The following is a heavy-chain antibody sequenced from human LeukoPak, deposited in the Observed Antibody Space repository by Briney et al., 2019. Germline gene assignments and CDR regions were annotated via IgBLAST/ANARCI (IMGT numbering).Heavy chain of an antibody. CDR1: GDSISSSPEY. CDR2: INYSGST. CDR3: AGLFVTGVDGQGWFRS. D-gene: IGHD1-14*01. J-gene: IGHJ5*01. V-gene: IGHV4-39*01. Sequence: SETLSLTCSVSGDSISSSPEYWGWIRQPPGKGLEYIGGINYSGSTYYDPSLKGRVTISVDTSKNQFSLKVTSMTAADSAVYYCAGLFVTGVDGQGWFRSWGQAALVTVSS.